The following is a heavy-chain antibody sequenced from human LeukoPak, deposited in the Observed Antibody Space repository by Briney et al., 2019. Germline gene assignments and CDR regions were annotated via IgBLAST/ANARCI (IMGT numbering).Heavy chain of an antibody. CDR1: DFSLSNYG. J-gene: IGHJ6*02. CDR2: ILYDGNNK. Sequence: SLRLSCAASDFSLSNYGMHWVRQAPGKGLEWVAVILYDGNNKHYAESVKGRFTISRDNSNNMLYLQMNSLRPEDTAVYYCAKDRLFGSGLNGPHYYYGMDVWGQGTTVTVSS. D-gene: IGHD1-26*01. V-gene: IGHV3-30*18. CDR3: AKDRLFGSGLNGPHYYYGMDV.